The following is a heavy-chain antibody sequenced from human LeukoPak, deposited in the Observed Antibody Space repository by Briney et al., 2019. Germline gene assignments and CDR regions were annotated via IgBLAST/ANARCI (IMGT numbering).Heavy chain of an antibody. J-gene: IGHJ6*02. V-gene: IGHV4-4*02. CDR3: ARVDTAMDDYYYGMDV. D-gene: IGHD5-18*01. CDR2: IYHSGST. CDR1: GGSISSSNW. Sequence: SETLSLTCAVSGGSISSSNWWSWVRPPPGKGLEWIGEIYHSGSTNYNPSLKSRVTISVDKSKNQFSLKLSSVTAADTAVYYCARVDTAMDDYYYGMDVWGQGTTVTVSS.